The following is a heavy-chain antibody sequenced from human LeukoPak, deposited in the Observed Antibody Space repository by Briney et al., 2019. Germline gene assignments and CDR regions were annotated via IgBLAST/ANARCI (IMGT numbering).Heavy chain of an antibody. J-gene: IGHJ4*02. Sequence: SETLSLTCSVSGGSISSSTYYWGWIRQPPGKGLEWIAGIHYGGSTYYSPSLKSRLTISIDPSKNQFSLKVRSVTAADTAVYYCAVLAQTYWGQGTLVTVSS. CDR2: IHYGGST. CDR1: GGSISSSTYY. V-gene: IGHV4-39*01. CDR3: AVLAQTY.